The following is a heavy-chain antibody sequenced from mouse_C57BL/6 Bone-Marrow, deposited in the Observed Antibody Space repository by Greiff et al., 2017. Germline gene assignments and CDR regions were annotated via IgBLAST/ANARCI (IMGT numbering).Heavy chain of an antibody. CDR2: INPGSGGT. D-gene: IGHD1-1*01. V-gene: IGHV1-54*01. CDR3: ARGLTTVPFAY. Sequence: QVQLQQSGAELVRPGTSVKVSCKASGYAFTNYLIEWVKQRPGQGLEWIGVINPGSGGTNYNEKFKGKATLTADKSSSTAYMQLSSLTSEDSAVYFCARGLTTVPFAYWGQGTLVTVSA. J-gene: IGHJ3*01. CDR1: GYAFTNYL.